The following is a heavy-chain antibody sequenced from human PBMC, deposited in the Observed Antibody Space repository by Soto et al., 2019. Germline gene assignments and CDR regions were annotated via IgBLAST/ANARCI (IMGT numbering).Heavy chain of an antibody. CDR1: GGTFSSYA. V-gene: IGHV1-69*06. D-gene: IGHD4-17*01. CDR2: IIPIFGTA. J-gene: IGHJ6*02. CDR3: ARVSGDYGYYYYGMDV. Sequence: QVQLVQSGAEVKKPGSSVKVSCKASGGTFSSYAISWVRQAPGQGLEWMGGIIPIFGTANYAQKFQGRVTITAVKSTSTAYTELSSLRSEDTAVYYCARVSGDYGYYYYGMDVWGQGTTVTVSS.